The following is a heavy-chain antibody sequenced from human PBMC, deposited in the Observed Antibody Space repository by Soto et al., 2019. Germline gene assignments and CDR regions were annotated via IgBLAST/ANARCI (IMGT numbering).Heavy chain of an antibody. D-gene: IGHD1-26*01. CDR1: GFTFSSYG. V-gene: IGHV3-30*18. J-gene: IGHJ3*02. Sequence: QVQLVESGGGVVQPGRSLRLSCAASGFTFSSYGMHWVRQAPGKGLEWVAVISYDGSNKYYADSVKGRFTISRDNSKNTLYLQMNSLRAEDTAVYYCAKGWELEGRGNAFDIWGQGTMVTVSS. CDR3: AKGWELEGRGNAFDI. CDR2: ISYDGSNK.